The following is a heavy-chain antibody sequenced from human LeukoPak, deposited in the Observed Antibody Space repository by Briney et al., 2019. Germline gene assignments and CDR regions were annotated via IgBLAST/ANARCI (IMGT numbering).Heavy chain of an antibody. D-gene: IGHD3-10*01. CDR1: GYTFTSYG. Sequence: GASVCLSCKASGYTFTSYGISWVRQAPGQGLEWMGWISAYNGNTNYAQKLQGRVTMTTDTPTSTAYMELRSLRSDDTAVYYCARDEYYFGSGSYFYFDYWGQGTLLTVSP. CDR3: ARDEYYFGSGSYFYFDY. CDR2: ISAYNGNT. J-gene: IGHJ4*02. V-gene: IGHV1-18*01.